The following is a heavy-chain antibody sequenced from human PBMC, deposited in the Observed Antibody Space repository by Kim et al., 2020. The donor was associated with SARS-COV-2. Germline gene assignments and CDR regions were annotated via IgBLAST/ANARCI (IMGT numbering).Heavy chain of an antibody. CDR1: GFTFSSYS. J-gene: IGHJ4*02. D-gene: IGHD2-21*02. V-gene: IGHV3-48*02. CDR3: AREGPYCGGDCYSGPDY. Sequence: GGSLRLSCAASGFTFSSYSMNWVRQAPGKGLEWVSYISSSSSTIYYADSVKGRFTISRDNAKNSLYLQMNSLRDEDTAVYYCAREGPYCGGDCYSGPDYWGQGTLVTVSS. CDR2: ISSSSSTI.